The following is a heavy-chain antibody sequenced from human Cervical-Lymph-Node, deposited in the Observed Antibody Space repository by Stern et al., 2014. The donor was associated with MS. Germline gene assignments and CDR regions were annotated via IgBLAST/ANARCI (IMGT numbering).Heavy chain of an antibody. CDR3: ARDARLGNYYGMDV. V-gene: IGHV3-21*01. D-gene: IGHD7-27*01. J-gene: IGHJ6*02. CDR2: ITGSGSYI. Sequence: EVHLVESGGGLVKPGGSLRLSCAASGFTFSTYSMTWVRQAPGKGLEWVSSITGSGSYIYYADLVKGRFTISRDNAENSLYLQMNSLRVEDTAVYYCARDARLGNYYGMDVWGQGTTVTVSS. CDR1: GFTFSTYS.